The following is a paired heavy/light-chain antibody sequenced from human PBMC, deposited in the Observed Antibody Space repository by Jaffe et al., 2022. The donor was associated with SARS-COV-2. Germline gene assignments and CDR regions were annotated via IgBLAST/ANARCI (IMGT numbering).Heavy chain of an antibody. CDR2: IYHSGST. CDR1: GYSISSGYY. J-gene: IGHJ5*02. D-gene: IGHD6-19*01. V-gene: IGHV4-38-2*02. CDR3: ARGIEVAGTERDWFDP. Sequence: QVQLQESGPGLVKPSETLSLTCTVSGYSISSGYYWGWIRQPPGKGLEWIGSIYHSGSTHYNPSLKSRVTISVDTSKNQFSLKVSSVTAADTAVYYCARGIEVAGTERDWFDPWGQGTLVTVSS.
Light chain of an antibody. J-gene: IGLJ1*01. CDR3: CSYAGRYTYV. V-gene: IGLV2-11*01. CDR1: SSDVGGYNY. CDR2: DVT. Sequence: QSALTQPRSVSGSPGQSVTISCTGTSSDVGGYNYVSWYQQHPGKAPKLMIYDVTKRPSGVPDRFSGSKSGYTASLTISGLQAEDEADYYCCSYAGRYTYVFGSGTKVTVL.